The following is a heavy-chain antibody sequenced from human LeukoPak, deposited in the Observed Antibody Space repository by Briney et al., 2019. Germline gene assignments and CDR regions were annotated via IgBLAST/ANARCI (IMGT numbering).Heavy chain of an antibody. D-gene: IGHD2-8*01. V-gene: IGHV1-8*03. CDR1: VYTFTSYD. Sequence: ASVKVSCKASVYTFTSYDINWVRQAPGQGLEWMGWMHPNGRTTGYAQKFQGRVTITRNTSISTAYMELSSLRSEDTAVYYCARGRGVPFDYWGQGTLVTVSS. CDR3: ARGRGVPFDY. CDR2: MHPNGRTT. J-gene: IGHJ4*02.